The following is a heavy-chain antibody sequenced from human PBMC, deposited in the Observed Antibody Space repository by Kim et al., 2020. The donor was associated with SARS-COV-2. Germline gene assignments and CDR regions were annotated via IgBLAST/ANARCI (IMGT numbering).Heavy chain of an antibody. J-gene: IGHJ4*02. CDR1: GFTFSNYA. Sequence: GGSLRLSCAASGFTFSNYAMNWVRQAPGKGLEWVSTIGKSGSTTYYADSVKGRFTISRDNSKNTIYLQMNSLGAEDTAVYFCAREGRQTCYWGEGTLVTVSP. CDR2: IGKSGSTT. V-gene: IGHV3-23*01. CDR3: AREGRQTCY.